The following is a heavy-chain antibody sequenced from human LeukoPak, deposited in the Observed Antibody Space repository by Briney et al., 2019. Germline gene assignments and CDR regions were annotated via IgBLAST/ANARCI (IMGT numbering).Heavy chain of an antibody. CDR2: ISSSSTYI. Sequence: GGSLRLSCAASGFTVSSNFVTWVRQAPGKGLEWVSFISSSSTYIYYADSVKGRFTISRDNAKNSLYLQMNSLRADDTAVYYCVKTVAGAFDYWGQGTQVTVSS. V-gene: IGHV3-21*01. J-gene: IGHJ4*02. D-gene: IGHD6-19*01. CDR3: VKTVAGAFDY. CDR1: GFTVSSNF.